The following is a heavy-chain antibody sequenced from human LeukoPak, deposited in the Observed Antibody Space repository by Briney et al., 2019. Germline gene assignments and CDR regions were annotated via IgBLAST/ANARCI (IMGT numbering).Heavy chain of an antibody. CDR3: ARGVVVVPAAPYYYYYYMDV. CDR2: IYTSGST. J-gene: IGHJ6*03. CDR1: GGSISSGSYY. D-gene: IGHD2-2*01. V-gene: IGHV4-61*02. Sequence: SETLSLTCTVSGGSISSGSYYWSWIRQPAGEGLEWIGRIYTSGSTNYNPSRKRRVTISVDTSKNQFSLKLSSVTAADTAVYYCARGVVVVPAAPYYYYYYMDVWGKGTTVTVSS.